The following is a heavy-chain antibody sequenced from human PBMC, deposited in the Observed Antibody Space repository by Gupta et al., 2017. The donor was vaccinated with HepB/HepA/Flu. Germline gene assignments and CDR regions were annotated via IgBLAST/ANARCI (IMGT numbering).Heavy chain of an antibody. Sequence: QVQLVQSGAEVKKPGSSVKVSCKASGGTFSSHAISWVRQAPGQGLEWMGGIIPIFGTANYAQKFQDRVTITADESTSTAYMELSSLRSEDTAVYYGASGGSGRDYWGWFDPWGQGTLVTVSS. CDR2: IIPIFGTA. D-gene: IGHD2-15*01. J-gene: IGHJ5*02. CDR1: GGTFSSHA. V-gene: IGHV1-69*01. CDR3: ASGGSGRDYWGWFDP.